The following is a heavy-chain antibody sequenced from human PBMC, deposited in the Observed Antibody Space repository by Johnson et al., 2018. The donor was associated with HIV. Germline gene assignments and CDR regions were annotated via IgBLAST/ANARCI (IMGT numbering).Heavy chain of an antibody. Sequence: VQLVESGGGVVQPGGSLRLSCAAFGFTFRSYEMNWVRQAPGKGLEWVSYISSSGSTTYYADSVKGRFTISRDNSMNTLYLQVNSLRLEDTAIYYCARVSYSSLALDFWGQGTMVTVSS. D-gene: IGHD6-6*01. J-gene: IGHJ3*01. CDR3: ARVSYSSLALDF. CDR1: GFTFRSYE. CDR2: ISSSGSTT. V-gene: IGHV3-48*03.